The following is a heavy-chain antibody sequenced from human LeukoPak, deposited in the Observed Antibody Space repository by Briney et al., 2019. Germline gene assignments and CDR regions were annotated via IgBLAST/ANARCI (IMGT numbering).Heavy chain of an antibody. CDR3: ARKILGRRWLPSDY. CDR1: GGTFSSYA. V-gene: IGHV1-69*06. D-gene: IGHD5-24*01. Sequence: VASVKVSCKASGGTFSSYAISWVRQAPGQGLEWMGGIIPIFGTANYAQKFQGRVTITADKSTSTAYMELSSLRSEDTAVYYCARKILGRRWLPSDYWGQGTLVTVSS. CDR2: IIPIFGTA. J-gene: IGHJ4*02.